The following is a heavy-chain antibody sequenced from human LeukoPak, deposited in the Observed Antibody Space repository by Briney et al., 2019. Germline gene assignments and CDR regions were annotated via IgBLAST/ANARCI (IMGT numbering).Heavy chain of an antibody. J-gene: IGHJ6*02. V-gene: IGHV3-21*01. Sequence: SGGSLRLSCAASGFTFSSYSMNWVRQAPGKGLEWVSSISSSSSYIYYADSVKGRFTISRDNAKNSLYLQMNSLRAEDTAVYYCARDDSNGVTTDRYYYYGMDVWGQGTTVTVSS. CDR3: ARDDSNGVTTDRYYYYGMDV. CDR1: GFTFSSYS. D-gene: IGHD2-21*02. CDR2: ISSSSSYI.